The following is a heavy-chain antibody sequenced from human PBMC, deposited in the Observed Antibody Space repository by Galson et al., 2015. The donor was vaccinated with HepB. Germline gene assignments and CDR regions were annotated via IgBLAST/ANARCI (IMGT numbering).Heavy chain of an antibody. V-gene: IGHV3-23*01. CDR1: GFTFSSYA. J-gene: IGHJ4*02. CDR2: ISGSGGST. Sequence: SLRLSCAASGFTFSSYAMSWVRQAPGKGLEWVLAISGSGGSTYYADSVKGRFTISRDNSKNTLYLQMNSLRAEDTAVYYCAKDYYGSGSLFDYWGQGTLVTVSS. D-gene: IGHD3-10*01. CDR3: AKDYYGSGSLFDY.